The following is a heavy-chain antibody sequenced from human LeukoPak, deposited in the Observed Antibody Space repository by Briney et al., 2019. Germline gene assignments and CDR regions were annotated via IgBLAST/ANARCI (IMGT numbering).Heavy chain of an antibody. Sequence: ASETLSLTCTVSGGSISSYYWSWIRQPAGKGLEWIGRIFTSGSTNYNASLKSRVTMSVDTSKNQFSLKLRSVTAADTAVYYCARAPVTVKDSFDIWGQGTMVTVSS. D-gene: IGHD4-11*01. J-gene: IGHJ3*02. CDR1: GGSISSYY. V-gene: IGHV4-4*07. CDR3: ARAPVTVKDSFDI. CDR2: IFTSGST.